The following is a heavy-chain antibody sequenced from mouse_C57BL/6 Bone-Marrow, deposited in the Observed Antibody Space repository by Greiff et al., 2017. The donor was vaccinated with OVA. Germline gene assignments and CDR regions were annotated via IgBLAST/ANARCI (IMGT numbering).Heavy chain of an antibody. Sequence: EVQLVESGGDLVKPGGSLKLSCAASGFTFSSYGMSWVRQTPDKRLEWVATISSGGSYTSYPDSVKGRFTISRDNAKNTLYLQMSSLKSEDTAMYYCASHRQLRLRSFAYWGQGTLVTVSA. V-gene: IGHV5-6*01. CDR2: ISSGGSYT. D-gene: IGHD3-2*02. CDR3: ASHRQLRLRSFAY. J-gene: IGHJ3*01. CDR1: GFTFSSYG.